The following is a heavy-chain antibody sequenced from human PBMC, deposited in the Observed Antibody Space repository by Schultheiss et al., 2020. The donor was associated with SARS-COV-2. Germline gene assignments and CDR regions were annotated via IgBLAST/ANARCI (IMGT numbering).Heavy chain of an antibody. V-gene: IGHV3-11*04. Sequence: GGSLRLSCAASGFTVSSNYMSWVRQAPGKGLEWVSYISSSGSTIYYADSVKGRFTISRDNAKNSLYLQMNSLRAEDTAVYYCARYVTVPDAFDIWGQGTMVTVSS. D-gene: IGHD2/OR15-2a*01. CDR2: ISSSGSTI. CDR3: ARYVTVPDAFDI. CDR1: GFTVSSNY. J-gene: IGHJ3*02.